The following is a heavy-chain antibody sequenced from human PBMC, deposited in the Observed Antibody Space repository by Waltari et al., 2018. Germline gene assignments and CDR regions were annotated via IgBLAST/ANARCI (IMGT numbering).Heavy chain of an antibody. D-gene: IGHD3-22*01. Sequence: QAPGQGLEWMGGIIPIFGTANYAQKFQGRVTITTDESTSTAYMELSSLRSEDTAVYYCAGDHYYDSSGYYRKDYWGQGTLVTVSS. J-gene: IGHJ4*02. CDR2: IIPIFGTA. V-gene: IGHV1-69*05. CDR3: AGDHYYDSSGYYRKDY.